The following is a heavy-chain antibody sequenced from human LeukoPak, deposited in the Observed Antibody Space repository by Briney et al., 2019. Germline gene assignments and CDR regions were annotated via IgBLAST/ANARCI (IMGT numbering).Heavy chain of an antibody. J-gene: IGHJ4*02. CDR3: ARARTVVTPGYFDY. D-gene: IGHD4-23*01. V-gene: IGHV3-30-3*01. CDR2: ISYDGSNK. CDR1: GFAFSSYT. Sequence: GGALRLSCAASGFAFSSYTMHWVREAPGKGLELVAVISYDGSNKYYADSVKGRFTISRDNSKNTLYLQMNSLRAEDTAVYYCARARTVVTPGYFDYWGQGTLVTVSS.